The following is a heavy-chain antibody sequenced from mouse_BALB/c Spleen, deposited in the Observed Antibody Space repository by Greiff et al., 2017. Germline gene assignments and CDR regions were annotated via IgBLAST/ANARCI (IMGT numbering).Heavy chain of an antibody. V-gene: IGHV1-31*01. Sequence: EVQLQQSGPELVKPGASVKISCKASGYSFTGYYMHWVKQSHVKSLEWIGRINPYNGATSYNQNFKDKASLTVDKSSSTAYMELHSLTSEDSAVYYCARSGRYEYFDYWGQGTTLTVSS. D-gene: IGHD2-14*01. CDR2: INPYNGAT. CDR3: ARSGRYEYFDY. J-gene: IGHJ2*01. CDR1: GYSFTGYY.